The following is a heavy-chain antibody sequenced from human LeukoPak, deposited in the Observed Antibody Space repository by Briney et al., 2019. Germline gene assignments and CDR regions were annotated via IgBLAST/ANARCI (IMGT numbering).Heavy chain of an antibody. CDR2: ISGSGGST. CDR1: GFTFSSYS. V-gene: IGHV3-23*01. CDR3: AKGGYGSGSYYGYYYYYMDV. D-gene: IGHD3-10*01. J-gene: IGHJ6*03. Sequence: GGSLRLSCAASGFTFSSYSMNWVRQAPGKGLEWVSAISGSGGSTYYADSVKGQFTISRDNSKNTLYLQMNSLRAEDTAVYYCAKGGYGSGSYYGYYYYYMDVWGKGTTVTVSS.